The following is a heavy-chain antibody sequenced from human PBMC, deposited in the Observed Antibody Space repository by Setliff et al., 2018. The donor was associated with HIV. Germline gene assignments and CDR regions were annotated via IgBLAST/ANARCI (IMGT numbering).Heavy chain of an antibody. Sequence: GESLRLSCAASGFTFSSYWMSWVRQAPGKGLERVANIKYDGSEKYYVGSVKGRFTISRDNAKNSLYLQMNSLRAEDTAVYYCAREPHELRYFDWLLYPAYYYYGMDVWGQGTTVTVSS. J-gene: IGHJ6*02. D-gene: IGHD3-9*01. CDR2: IKYDGSEK. CDR3: AREPHELRYFDWLLYPAYYYYGMDV. CDR1: GFTFSSYW. V-gene: IGHV3-7*01.